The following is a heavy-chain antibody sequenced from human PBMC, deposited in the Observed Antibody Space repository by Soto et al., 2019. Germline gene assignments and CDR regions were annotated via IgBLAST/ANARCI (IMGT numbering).Heavy chain of an antibody. D-gene: IGHD6-19*01. CDR2: ISWNSGSI. J-gene: IGHJ4*02. Sequence: EVQLVESGGGLVQPGRSLRLSCAASGFTFDDYAMHWVRQAPGKGPEWVSGISWNSGSIGYADSVKGRFTISRDNAKNSLYLQMNSLRAEDTALYYCAKLGSSGNFGGNWGQGTLVTVSS. CDR1: GFTFDDYA. CDR3: AKLGSSGNFGGN. V-gene: IGHV3-9*01.